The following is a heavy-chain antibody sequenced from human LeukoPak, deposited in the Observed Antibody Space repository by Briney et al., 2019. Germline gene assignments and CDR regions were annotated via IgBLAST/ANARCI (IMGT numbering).Heavy chain of an antibody. Sequence: SETLSLTCAVYGVSFSGYYWSWLRQPPGKGLEGIGEINHSGSTNYNPSLKSRVTISVDTSKNQFSLKLSSVTAADTAVYYCARMTYYDFWSGYSYYMDVWGKGTTVTVSS. CDR3: ARMTYYDFWSGYSYYMDV. V-gene: IGHV4-34*01. J-gene: IGHJ6*03. CDR2: INHSGST. D-gene: IGHD3-3*01. CDR1: GVSFSGYY.